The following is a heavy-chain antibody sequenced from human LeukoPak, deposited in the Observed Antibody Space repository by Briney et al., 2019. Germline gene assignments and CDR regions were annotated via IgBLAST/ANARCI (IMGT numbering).Heavy chain of an antibody. CDR3: ARSLLDV. CDR1: GFTFSDYS. Sequence: GGSLRLSCVASGFTFSDYSMNWVRQAPGKGLEWLAYITLTSNFIYYTDSVKGRFTISRDNAKNSLFLQMNSLRAEDTAIYHCARSLLDVWGKGTTVTVSS. CDR2: ITLTSNFI. V-gene: IGHV3-21*05. J-gene: IGHJ6*04.